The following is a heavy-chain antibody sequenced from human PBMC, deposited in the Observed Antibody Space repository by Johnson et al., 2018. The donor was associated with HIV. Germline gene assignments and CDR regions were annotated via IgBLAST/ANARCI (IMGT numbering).Heavy chain of an antibody. D-gene: IGHD6-19*01. CDR1: GFTFDDYG. CDR2: INWNGGST. J-gene: IGHJ3*02. CDR3: ARGIAVSNWVDI. Sequence: VQLVESGGTVIRPGGSLRLSCVASGFTFDDYGMSWVRQAPGKGLEWVSGINWNGGSTGYADSVKGRFTISRDNSKNTLYLQMNSLRAEDTAVYYCARGIAVSNWVDIWGQWTMVTVSS. V-gene: IGHV3-20*04.